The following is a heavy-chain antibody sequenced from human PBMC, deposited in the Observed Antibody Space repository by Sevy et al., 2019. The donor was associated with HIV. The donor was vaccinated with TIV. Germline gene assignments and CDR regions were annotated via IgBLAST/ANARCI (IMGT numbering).Heavy chain of an antibody. CDR3: ASHYYDTTGYYYPLDY. J-gene: IGHJ4*02. V-gene: IGHV3-30*04. CDR2: ISDDGNNK. Sequence: GGSLRLSCTASGFTFSTYAMYWVRQAPGKGLEWVAVISDDGNNKDYADSVKGRFTVSRDNSKNTLYLQMYSLRAEDTAVYYCASHYYDTTGYYYPLDYWGQGPLVTVSS. D-gene: IGHD3-22*01. CDR1: GFTFSTYA.